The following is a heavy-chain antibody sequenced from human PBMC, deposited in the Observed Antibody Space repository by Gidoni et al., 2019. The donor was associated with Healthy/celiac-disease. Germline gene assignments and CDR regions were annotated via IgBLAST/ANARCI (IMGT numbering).Heavy chain of an antibody. CDR2: IRSKANTYAT. CDR1: GFTFSGST. J-gene: IGHJ4*02. Sequence: EVQLVESGGGLVQPGGSLTLSCAASGFTFSGSTMHWVRQASGKGLEWIGLIRSKANTYATAYAASVKGRFTISRDDSKNTAYLEMNSLKTEDTAVYYCARHTHDYGDYVSDYWGQGTLVTVSS. V-gene: IGHV3-73*01. D-gene: IGHD4-17*01. CDR3: ARHTHDYGDYVSDY.